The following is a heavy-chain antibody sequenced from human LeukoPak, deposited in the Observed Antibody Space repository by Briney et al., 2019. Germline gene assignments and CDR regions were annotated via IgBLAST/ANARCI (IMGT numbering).Heavy chain of an antibody. CDR2: IYSGGST. D-gene: IGHD6-19*01. CDR1: GFTVSSNY. J-gene: IGHJ4*02. CDR3: ARASTPAYSSGWYFDY. Sequence: GGSLRLSCAASGFTVSSNYMSWVRQAPGEGLEWVSVIYSGGSTYYADSAKGRFTISRDNSKNTLYLQMNSLRAEDTAVYYCARASTPAYSSGWYFDYWGQGTLVTVSS. V-gene: IGHV3-53*01.